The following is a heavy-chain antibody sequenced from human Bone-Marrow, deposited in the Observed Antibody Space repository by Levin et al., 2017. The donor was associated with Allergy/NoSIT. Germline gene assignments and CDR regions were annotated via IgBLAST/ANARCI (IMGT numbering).Heavy chain of an antibody. Sequence: HAGGSLRLSCAASGFTFTNYGMHWVRQAPGKGLEWVAYLSYDGRNKYYAESVKGRFTISRDNVKDRLFLQMDSLRTDDTAVYFCAKDPCSSATCYGSYYYFDGMDAWGRGTTVTVSS. D-gene: IGHD2-2*01. J-gene: IGHJ6*02. CDR1: GFTFTNYG. CDR3: AKDPCSSATCYGSYYYFDGMDA. V-gene: IGHV3-30*02. CDR2: LSYDGRNK.